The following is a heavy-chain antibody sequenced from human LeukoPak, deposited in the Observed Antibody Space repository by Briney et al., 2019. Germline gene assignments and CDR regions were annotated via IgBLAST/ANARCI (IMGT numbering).Heavy chain of an antibody. Sequence: GRSLRLSCAASGFTFSSYAMHWVRQAPGKGLEWVAVISYDGSNKYYADSVKGRFTISRDNSKDTLYLQMNSLRAEDTAVYYCAREGGYYYDSSGSYGDYWGQGTLVTVSS. J-gene: IGHJ4*02. CDR1: GFTFSSYA. CDR2: ISYDGSNK. V-gene: IGHV3-30*04. CDR3: AREGGYYYDSSGSYGDY. D-gene: IGHD3-22*01.